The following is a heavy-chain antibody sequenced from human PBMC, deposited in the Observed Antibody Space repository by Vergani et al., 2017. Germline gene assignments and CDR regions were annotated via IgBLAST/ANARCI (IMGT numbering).Heavy chain of an antibody. J-gene: IGHJ4*02. CDR3: TTDKHYDFWSGYYRYFDY. CDR2: IKSKTDGGTT. Sequence: EVQLVESGGGLVKPGGSLRLSCAASGFTFSNAWMSWVRQAPGKGLGWVGRIKSKTDGGTTDYAAPVKGRFTISRDDSKNTLYLQMNSLKTEDTAVYYCTTDKHYDFWSGYYRYFDYWGQGTLVTVSS. V-gene: IGHV3-15*01. D-gene: IGHD3-3*01. CDR1: GFTFSNAW.